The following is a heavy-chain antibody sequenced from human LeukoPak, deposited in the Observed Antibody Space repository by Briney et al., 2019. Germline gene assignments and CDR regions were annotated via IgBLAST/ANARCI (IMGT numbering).Heavy chain of an antibody. J-gene: IGHJ4*02. D-gene: IGHD3-22*01. V-gene: IGHV3-74*01. CDR2: INSDGSST. CDR3: TPERYYYDSSGGPFDY. CDR1: GFTVSSKY. Sequence: GGSLRLSCAASGFTVSSKYMSWVRQAPGKGLVWVSRINSDGSSTSYADSVKGRFTISRDNAKNTLYLQMNSLRAEDTAVYYCTPERYYYDSSGGPFDYWGQGTLVTVSS.